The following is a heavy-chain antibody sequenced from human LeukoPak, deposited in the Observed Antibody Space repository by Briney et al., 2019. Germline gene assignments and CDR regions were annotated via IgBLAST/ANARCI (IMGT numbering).Heavy chain of an antibody. CDR2: ISSSSSTI. D-gene: IGHD3-22*01. CDR3: ARDLAYTMIVVVPTEEAFDI. Sequence: PGGSLRLSCAASGFTFSSYSKNWVRQAPGKGLEWVSYISSSSSTIYYADSVKGRFTISRDNAKNSLYLQMNSLRAEDTAVYYCARDLAYTMIVVVPTEEAFDIWGQGTMVTVSS. CDR1: GFTFSSYS. V-gene: IGHV3-48*01. J-gene: IGHJ3*02.